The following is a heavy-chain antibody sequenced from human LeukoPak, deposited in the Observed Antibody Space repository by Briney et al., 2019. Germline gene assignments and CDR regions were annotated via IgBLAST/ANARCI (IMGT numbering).Heavy chain of an antibody. CDR3: AKGWFGELLSGFDP. V-gene: IGHV3-23*01. J-gene: IGHJ5*02. CDR2: ISGSDGST. D-gene: IGHD3-10*01. CDR1: GFTFSSYA. Sequence: PGGSLRLSCAASGFTFSSYAMSWVRQAPGKGLEWVSAISGSDGSTYYADSVKGRFTISRDNSKNTLYLQMNSLRAEDTAVYYCAKGWFGELLSGFDPWGQGTLVTVSS.